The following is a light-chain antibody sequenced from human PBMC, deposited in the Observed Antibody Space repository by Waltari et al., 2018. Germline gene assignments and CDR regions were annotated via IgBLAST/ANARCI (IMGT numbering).Light chain of an antibody. Sequence: SYDLTQPPSVSVSPGQTARITCSGDALPRLYAYWYQQKPGQAPMLLIYKDTERPSGIPERCSGSTSGTTVTLTVSGVQAEDEADYYCQSADTNFADHVVFGGGTQLIVL. V-gene: IGLV3-25*03. J-gene: IGLJ2*01. CDR1: ALPRLY. CDR2: KDT. CDR3: QSADTNFADHVV.